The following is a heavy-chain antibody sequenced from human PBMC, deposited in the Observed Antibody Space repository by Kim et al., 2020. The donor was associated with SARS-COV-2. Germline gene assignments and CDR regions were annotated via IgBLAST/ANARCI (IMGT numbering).Heavy chain of an antibody. V-gene: IGHV3-49*02. Sequence: ASVKGRFTISRDDSKSIAYLQMNSLKTEDTAVYYCTRVRFSTVTTPGMDVWGQGTTVTVSS. J-gene: IGHJ6*02. CDR3: TRVRFSTVTTPGMDV. D-gene: IGHD4-4*01.